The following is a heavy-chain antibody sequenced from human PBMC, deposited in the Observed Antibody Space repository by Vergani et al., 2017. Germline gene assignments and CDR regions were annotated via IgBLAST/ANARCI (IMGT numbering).Heavy chain of an antibody. Sequence: QVQLVQSGAEVKKPGSSVKVSCKASGGTFSSYAISWVRQAPGQGLEWVGGIIPIFGTANYAQKFQGRVTITADESTSTAYMELSSLRSEDTAVYYCARVGTIFGVVTDYYYYMDVWGKGTTVTVSS. J-gene: IGHJ6*03. CDR3: ARVGTIFGVVTDYYYYMDV. D-gene: IGHD3-3*01. CDR1: GGTFSSYA. V-gene: IGHV1-69*01. CDR2: IIPIFGTA.